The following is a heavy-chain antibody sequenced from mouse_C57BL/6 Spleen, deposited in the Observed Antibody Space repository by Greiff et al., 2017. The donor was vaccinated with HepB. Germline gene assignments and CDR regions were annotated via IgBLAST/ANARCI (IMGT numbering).Heavy chain of an antibody. D-gene: IGHD2-5*01. CDR3: VRNSNYEAWFAY. J-gene: IGHJ3*01. CDR2: IRSKSNNYAT. Sequence: EVKLMESGGGLVQPKGSLKLSCAASGFSFNTYAMNWVRQAPGKGLEWVARIRSKSNNYATYYADSVKDRFTISRDDSESMLYLQMNNLKTEDTAMYYCVRNSNYEAWFAYWGQGTLVTVSA. CDR1: GFSFNTYA. V-gene: IGHV10-1*01.